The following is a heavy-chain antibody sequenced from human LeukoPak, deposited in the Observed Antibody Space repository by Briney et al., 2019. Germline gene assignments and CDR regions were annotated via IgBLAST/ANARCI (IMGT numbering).Heavy chain of an antibody. J-gene: IGHJ4*02. CDR1: GYTFTSYY. Sequence: ASVKVSCKASGYTFTSYYMHWVRQAPGQGLEWMGVINPSGGYTSYYQKFQGRVTMTRDTSTSTVYMELSRLRSEDTAVYYCARGGDIVLMVYAVPSSDFDYWGQGTLVTVSP. D-gene: IGHD2-8*01. CDR3: ARGGDIVLMVYAVPSSDFDY. V-gene: IGHV1-46*01. CDR2: INPSGGYT.